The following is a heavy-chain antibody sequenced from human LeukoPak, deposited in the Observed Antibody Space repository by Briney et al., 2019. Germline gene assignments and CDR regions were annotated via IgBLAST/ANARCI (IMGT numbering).Heavy chain of an antibody. CDR2: ISTSSSYI. Sequence: GGSLRLSCVASGFTFSSYSMNWVRQAPGKGLEWVSFISTSSSYIYYADSVKGRFTISRDNAENSLDLQMNSLRVEDTAVYYCARLDASRRDGYNSNYFDYWGQGTLVTVSS. CDR1: GFTFSSYS. D-gene: IGHD5-24*01. CDR3: ARLDASRRDGYNSNYFDY. V-gene: IGHV3-21*01. J-gene: IGHJ4*02.